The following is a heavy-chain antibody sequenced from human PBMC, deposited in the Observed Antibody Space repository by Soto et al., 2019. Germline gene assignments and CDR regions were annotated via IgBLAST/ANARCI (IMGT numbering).Heavy chain of an antibody. J-gene: IGHJ3*02. CDR1: GFTFSCYS. CDR2: IHSDGTTT. CDR3: ARGERGGFDI. Sequence: TGGSLRLSCAASGFTFSCYSIHWVRQVPGKGLVWVSHIHSDGTTTTYADSVKGRFTISRDNAKNSLYLQMNSLRAEDTAVYYCARGERGGFDIWGQGTKVTVSS. D-gene: IGHD1-26*01. V-gene: IGHV3-74*01.